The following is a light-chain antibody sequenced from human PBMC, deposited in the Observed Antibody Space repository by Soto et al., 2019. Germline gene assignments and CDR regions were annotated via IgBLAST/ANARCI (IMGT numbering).Light chain of an antibody. V-gene: IGKV3-11*01. J-gene: IGKJ1*01. CDR1: QSISNY. CDR3: QQRSTWPT. CDR2: DAS. Sequence: EIVLTQSPATLSLSPGDGATLSCRASQSISNYLAWYQQKPGQAPRLLIYDASNRATGVPARFSGTGSGTDFTLPISSLEPEDFAVYYCQQRSTWPTFGQGTKVEIE.